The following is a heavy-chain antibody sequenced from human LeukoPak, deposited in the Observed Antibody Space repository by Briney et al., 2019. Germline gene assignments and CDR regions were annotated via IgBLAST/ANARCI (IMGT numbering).Heavy chain of an antibody. CDR2: MNPNSGNT. Sequence: ASLNVSCKASGYTFTSYEINWVRQATGQGLEWMGWMNPNSGNTGYAQKFQGRVTMTRNTSISTAYMELSSLRSEDTAVYYCARSMVRGVIYYWGQGTLVTVSS. J-gene: IGHJ4*02. V-gene: IGHV1-8*01. D-gene: IGHD3-10*01. CDR3: ARSMVRGVIYY. CDR1: GYTFTSYE.